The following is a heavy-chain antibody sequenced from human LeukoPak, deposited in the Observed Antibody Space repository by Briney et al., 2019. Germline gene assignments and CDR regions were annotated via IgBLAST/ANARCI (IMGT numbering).Heavy chain of an antibody. CDR2: IIPIFGTA. Sequence: SVKVSCKASGGTFSSYAISWVRQAPGQGLELMGGIIPIFGTANYAQKFQGRVTITADESTSTAYMELSSLRSEDTAVYYCARGRQWDEQKGIFDYWGQGTLVTVSS. D-gene: IGHD1-26*01. CDR3: ARGRQWDEQKGIFDY. V-gene: IGHV1-69*13. J-gene: IGHJ4*02. CDR1: GGTFSSYA.